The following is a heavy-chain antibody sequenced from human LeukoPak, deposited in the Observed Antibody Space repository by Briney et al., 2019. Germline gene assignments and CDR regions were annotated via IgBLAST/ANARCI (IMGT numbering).Heavy chain of an antibody. Sequence: ASVKVSCKASGYTFTSYDINWVRQATGQGLEWMGWMNPNSGNTGYAQKFQGRVTMTRNTSISTAYMELSSLRAEDTGMYYCGKYGAPGWSGYCDFWGQGTLVTVSS. J-gene: IGHJ4*02. V-gene: IGHV1-8*01. CDR2: MNPNSGNT. CDR3: GKYGAPGWSGYCDF. D-gene: IGHD4/OR15-4a*01. CDR1: GYTFTSYD.